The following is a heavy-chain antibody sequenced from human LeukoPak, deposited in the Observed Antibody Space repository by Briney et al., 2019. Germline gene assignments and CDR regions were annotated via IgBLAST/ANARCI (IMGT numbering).Heavy chain of an antibody. CDR3: ARVGTFSSSWYSSNWFDP. CDR2: IYYSGST. J-gene: IGHJ5*02. V-gene: IGHV4-59*01. D-gene: IGHD6-13*01. Sequence: SETLSLTCTVSGGSISCYYWSWIRQPPGKGLERIGYIYYSGSTNYNPSLKSRVTISVDTSKNQFSLKLSSVTAADTAVYYCARVGTFSSSWYSSNWFDPWGQGTLVTVSS. CDR1: GGSISCYY.